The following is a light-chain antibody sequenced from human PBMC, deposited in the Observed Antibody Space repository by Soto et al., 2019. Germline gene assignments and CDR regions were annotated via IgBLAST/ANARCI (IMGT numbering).Light chain of an antibody. Sequence: DIQMTQSPSTLSGSVGDRVTITCRASQTISSWLAWYQQKPGKAPKLLIYKASTLKSGVPSRFSGSGSGTEFTLAISSLQPDDFATYYCQQYNSYPWTFGQGTNVDI. V-gene: IGKV1-5*03. J-gene: IGKJ1*01. CDR2: KAS. CDR3: QQYNSYPWT. CDR1: QTISSW.